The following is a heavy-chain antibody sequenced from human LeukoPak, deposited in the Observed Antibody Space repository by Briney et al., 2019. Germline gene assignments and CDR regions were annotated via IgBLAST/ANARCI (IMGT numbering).Heavy chain of an antibody. CDR2: INSDGSSA. V-gene: IGHV3-74*01. Sequence: GGSLRLSCAAPVFTFSSYWMHWVRQAPGKGLVWVSRINSDGSSASYADSVKGRFTISRENAKNTLYLQMNSLRGEDTAVYYCATDTACTWGQGSPLTVSS. CDR3: ATDTACT. D-gene: IGHD2-8*01. CDR1: VFTFSSYW. J-gene: IGHJ4*02.